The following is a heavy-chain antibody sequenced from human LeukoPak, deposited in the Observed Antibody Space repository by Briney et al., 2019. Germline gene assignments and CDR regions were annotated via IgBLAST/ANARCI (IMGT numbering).Heavy chain of an antibody. Sequence: GGSLRLSCAASGFTFSNAWMSWVRQAPGKGLEWVGRIKSKTDGGTTDYAAPVKGRFTNSRDDSKNTLYLQMNSLKNEDTAVYYCTTDGYSGYDFGYWGQGTLVTVSS. CDR3: TTDGYSGYDFGY. V-gene: IGHV3-15*01. CDR2: IKSKTDGGTT. D-gene: IGHD5-12*01. J-gene: IGHJ4*02. CDR1: GFTFSNAW.